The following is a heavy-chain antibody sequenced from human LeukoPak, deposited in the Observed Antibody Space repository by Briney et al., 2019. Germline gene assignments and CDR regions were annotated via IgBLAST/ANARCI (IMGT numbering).Heavy chain of an antibody. CDR1: GLTFSSNW. CDR3: STQRGGSPGDY. Sequence: GGSLRLSCATSGLTFSSNWMHWVRQAPGKGLVWVSRINSDGSSTIYADSVKGRFTISRDNAKNTLYLQMNSLRAEDTAVYYCSTQRGGSPGDYWGQGALVTASS. V-gene: IGHV3-74*01. D-gene: IGHD6-25*01. CDR2: INSDGSST. J-gene: IGHJ4*02.